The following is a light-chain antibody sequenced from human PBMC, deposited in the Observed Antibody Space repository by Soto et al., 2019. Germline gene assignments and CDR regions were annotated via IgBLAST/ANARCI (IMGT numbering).Light chain of an antibody. Sequence: QLVLTQPPSASGTPGQRVTSSCSGSSSNIGSNYVYWYQQLPGTAPKLLIYRNNQRPSGVPDRFSGSKSGPSASLAISGLRSEDEADYYCAAWDDSLSGPVFGGGTKVTVL. CDR2: RNN. CDR1: SSNIGSNY. CDR3: AAWDDSLSGPV. J-gene: IGLJ2*01. V-gene: IGLV1-47*01.